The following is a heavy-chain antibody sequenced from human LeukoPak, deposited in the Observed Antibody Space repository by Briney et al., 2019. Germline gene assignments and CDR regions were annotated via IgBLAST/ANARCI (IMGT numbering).Heavy chain of an antibody. CDR2: ISSSSSYI. Sequence: AGGSLRLSCAASGFTFSSYSMSWVRQAPGKGLEWVSSISSSSSYIYYADSVKGRFTISRDNAKNSLYLQMNSLRAEDTAVYYCEAGPRTGTTSDYWGQGTLVTVSS. CDR3: EAGPRTGTTSDY. CDR1: GFTFSSYS. J-gene: IGHJ4*02. V-gene: IGHV3-21*01. D-gene: IGHD1-1*01.